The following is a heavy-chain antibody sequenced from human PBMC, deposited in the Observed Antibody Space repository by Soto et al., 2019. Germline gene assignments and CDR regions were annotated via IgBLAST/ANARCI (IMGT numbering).Heavy chain of an antibody. CDR2: INHSGST. Sequence: SETLSLTCAVYGGSFSGYYWSWIRQPPGKGLEWIGEINHSGSTNYNPSLKSRVTISVDTSKNQFSLKLSSVTAADTAVYYCARSETNDYGDYDIRPRAFDIWGQGTMVTVSS. CDR1: GGSFSGYY. V-gene: IGHV4-34*01. D-gene: IGHD4-17*01. CDR3: ARSETNDYGDYDIRPRAFDI. J-gene: IGHJ3*02.